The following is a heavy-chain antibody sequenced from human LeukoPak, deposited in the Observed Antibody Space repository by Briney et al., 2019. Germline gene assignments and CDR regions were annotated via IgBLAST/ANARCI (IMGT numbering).Heavy chain of an antibody. J-gene: IGHJ3*02. CDR1: GGSFSGYY. CDR3: ARRIYHFINPRDGYNLRSRFYAFDI. D-gene: IGHD5-24*01. Sequence: SETLSLTCAVYGGSFSGYYWSWIRQPPGKGLEWIGEINHSGSTNYNPSLKSRVTISVDTSKNQFSLKLSSVTAADTAAYYCARRIYHFINPRDGYNLRSRFYAFDIWGQGTMVTVSS. CDR2: INHSGST. V-gene: IGHV4-34*01.